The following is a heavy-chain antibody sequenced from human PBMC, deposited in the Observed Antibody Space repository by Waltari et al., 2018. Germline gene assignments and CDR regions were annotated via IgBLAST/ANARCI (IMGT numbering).Heavy chain of an antibody. CDR3: ARELDYFGY. V-gene: IGHV4-38-2*02. CDR1: GYSISSGYY. Sequence: QVQLQESGPGLVKPSETLSLTCAVSGYSISSGYYWGWIRQPPGTGLEWIGSIYHSVSTYYSPYLKIPVTISVDTSKNQFSLKLSSVTAADTAVYYCARELDYFGYWGQGTLVTVSS. J-gene: IGHJ4*02. CDR2: IYHSVST.